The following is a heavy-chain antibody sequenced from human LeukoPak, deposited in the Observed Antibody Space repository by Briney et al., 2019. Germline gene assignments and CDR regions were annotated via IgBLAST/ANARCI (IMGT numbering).Heavy chain of an antibody. V-gene: IGHV3-11*04. J-gene: IGHJ6*03. CDR3: ARDFYGSGSYNYYYYYMDV. Sequence: LSLTCTVSGDSISTYYWSWIRQAPGKGLEWVSYISSSGSTIYYADSVKGRFTISRDNAKNSLYLQMNSLRAEDTAVYYCARDFYGSGSYNYYYYYMDVWGKGTTVTVSS. CDR1: GDSISTYY. D-gene: IGHD3-10*01. CDR2: ISSSGSTI.